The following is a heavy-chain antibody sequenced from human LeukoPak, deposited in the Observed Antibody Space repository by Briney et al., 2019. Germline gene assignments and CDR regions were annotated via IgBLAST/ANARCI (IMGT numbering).Heavy chain of an antibody. CDR2: ISASGSNT. V-gene: IGHV3-23*01. J-gene: IGHJ4*02. CDR3: ATDRVAGRRPLLELGY. D-gene: IGHD6-19*01. CDR1: RFTSSTYA. Sequence: PGGSLRLSCAASRFTSSTYAMSWVRQAPGKGLEWVSSISASGSNTYYADSVKGRFTISRDNSKNTLYLQMNSLRAEDTAIYYCATDRVAGRRPLLELGYWGQGALVTVSS.